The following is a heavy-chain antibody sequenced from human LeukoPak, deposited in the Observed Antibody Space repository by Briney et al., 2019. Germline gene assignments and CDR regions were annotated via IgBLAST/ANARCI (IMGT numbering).Heavy chain of an antibody. CDR2: ISSSGSTI. Sequence: PGGSLRLSCAASGFTSSDYYMSWIRQAPGKGLEWVSYISSSGSTIYYADSVKGRFTISRDNAKNSLYLQMNSLRAEDTAVYYCARCSSGYYGDYYFDYWAREPWSPSPQ. CDR3: ARCSSGYYGDYYFDY. V-gene: IGHV3-11*01. D-gene: IGHD3-22*01. CDR1: GFTSSDYY. J-gene: IGHJ4*02.